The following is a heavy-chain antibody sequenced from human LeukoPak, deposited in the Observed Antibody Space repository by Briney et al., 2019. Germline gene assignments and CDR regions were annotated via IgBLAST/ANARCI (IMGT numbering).Heavy chain of an antibody. CDR2: ISGGGGTT. V-gene: IGHV3-23*01. Sequence: GGSLRLSCAAAGFTFSSYAVSWVRQAPGKGLEWVSGISGGGGTTSYADSMKGRFTVSGDNSKNTLYLQMNSLRAEDTALYYCAKDSRTTTRGLFDYWGQGTLVTVSS. J-gene: IGHJ4*02. CDR3: AKDSRTTTRGLFDY. CDR1: GFTFSSYA. D-gene: IGHD1-26*01.